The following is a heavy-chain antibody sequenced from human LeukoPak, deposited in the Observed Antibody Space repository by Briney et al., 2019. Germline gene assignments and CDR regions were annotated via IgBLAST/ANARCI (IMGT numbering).Heavy chain of an antibody. CDR2: IYYSGST. D-gene: IGHD1-14*01. CDR1: GGSISSGGYS. CDR3: GGVVKPGGFTYLDY. J-gene: IGHJ4*02. Sequence: RPSETLSLTCTVSGGSISSGGYSWSWIRQHPGKGLEWIGYIYYSGSTYYNPSLKSRVTISVDTSKNQFSLKLSSVTAADTAVYYGGGVVKPGGFTYLDYWGKGPLVTV. V-gene: IGHV4-31*03.